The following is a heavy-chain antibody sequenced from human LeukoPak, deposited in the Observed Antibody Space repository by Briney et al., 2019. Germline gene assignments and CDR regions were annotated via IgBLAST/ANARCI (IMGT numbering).Heavy chain of an antibody. CDR2: MYHSGST. Sequence: SETLSLTCSVSGYSISSAYYWGWIRQPPGKGLEWIGTMYHSGSTNYNPSLKSRVTISVDTSKNQFSLKLSSVTAADTAVYYCAAIDPGIAAAGKVFGFDPWGQGTLVTVSS. V-gene: IGHV4-38-2*02. J-gene: IGHJ5*02. CDR1: GYSISSAYY. CDR3: AAIDPGIAAAGKVFGFDP. D-gene: IGHD6-13*01.